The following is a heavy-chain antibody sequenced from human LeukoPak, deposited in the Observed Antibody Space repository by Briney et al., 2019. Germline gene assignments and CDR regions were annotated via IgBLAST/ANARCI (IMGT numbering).Heavy chain of an antibody. V-gene: IGHV3-49*04. J-gene: IGHJ4*02. CDR2: IRSRAYGGTT. CDR1: GFTFGDYA. Sequence: GGSLRLSCTASGFTFGDYAMSWVRQAPGNGLEWVGFIRSRAYGGTTEYAASVKGRFTISRDDSKSIAYLQMNSLKTEDTAVYYCTRDILGSGSGPHFDYWGQGTLVTVSS. CDR3: TRDILGSGSGPHFDY. D-gene: IGHD3-10*01.